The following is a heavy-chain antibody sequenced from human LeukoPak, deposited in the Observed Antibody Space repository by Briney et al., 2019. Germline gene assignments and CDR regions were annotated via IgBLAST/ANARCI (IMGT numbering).Heavy chain of an antibody. Sequence: SETLSLTYTVSGGSISSGGYYWSWIRQHPGKGLEWIGYIYYSGSTYYNPSLKSRVTISVDTSKNQFSLKLSSVTAADTAVYYCARVADYYYYGMDVWGQGTTVTVSS. CDR3: ARVADYYYYGMDV. CDR1: GGSISSGGYY. CDR2: IYYSGST. V-gene: IGHV4-31*03. J-gene: IGHJ6*02.